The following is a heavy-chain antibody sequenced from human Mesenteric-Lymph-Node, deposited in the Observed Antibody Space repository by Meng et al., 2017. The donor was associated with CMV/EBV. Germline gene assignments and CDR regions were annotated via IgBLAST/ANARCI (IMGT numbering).Heavy chain of an antibody. CDR1: GGSFSGYY. CDR3: ARGGVLLDY. V-gene: IGHV4-34*01. D-gene: IGHD2/OR15-2a*01. CDR2: INHSGST. J-gene: IGHJ4*02. Sequence: SQTLSLTCAVYGGSFSGYYWSWIRQPPGKGLEWIGEINHSGSTNYNPSLKSRVTISVDTSKNQFSLKLSSVTAADTAVYYCARGGVLLDYWGQGTLVTVSS.